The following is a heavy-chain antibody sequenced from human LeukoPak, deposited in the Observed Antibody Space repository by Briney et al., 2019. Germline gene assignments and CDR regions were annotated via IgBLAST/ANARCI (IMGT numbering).Heavy chain of an antibody. CDR3: ARGGYCSGGSCYSDAFDI. CDR2: IYHSGST. V-gene: IGHV4-38-2*02. CDR1: GYCISSGYY. D-gene: IGHD2-15*01. Sequence: SETLSLTCTVSGYCISSGYYWGWIRQPPGKGLEWIGSIYHSGSTYYNPSLKSRVTISVDTSKNQFSLKLSSVTAADTAVYYCARGGYCSGGSCYSDAFDIWGQGTMVTVSS. J-gene: IGHJ3*02.